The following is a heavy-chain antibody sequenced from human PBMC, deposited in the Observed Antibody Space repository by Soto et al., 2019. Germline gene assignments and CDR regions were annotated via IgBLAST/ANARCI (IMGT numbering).Heavy chain of an antibody. D-gene: IGHD1-1*01. CDR2: ISGSGGST. CDR3: AKDRSWNHHLDY. V-gene: IGHV3-23*01. Sequence: GGSLRLSCAASGFTFSSYAMSWVRQAPGKGLEWVSAISGSGGSTYYADSVKGRLTISRDNSKNTLYLQMNSLRAEDTAVHYCAKDRSWNHHLDYWGQGTLVTVSS. J-gene: IGHJ4*02. CDR1: GFTFSSYA.